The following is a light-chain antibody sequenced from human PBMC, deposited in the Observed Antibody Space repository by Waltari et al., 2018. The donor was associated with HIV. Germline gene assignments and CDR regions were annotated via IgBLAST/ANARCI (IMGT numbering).Light chain of an antibody. J-gene: IGLJ2*01. Sequence: SVLTQPPSVSGAPGQRVTLSCSESGSNIGATYDVPWYQHLPETAPKLLIDGNSKRPSGVPDRVSASKSGTSALRAITGLQPEDEGDYYCQSYDSRLSGSVFGGGTKLTVL. CDR2: GNS. CDR3: QSYDSRLSGSV. CDR1: GSNIGATYD. V-gene: IGLV1-40*01.